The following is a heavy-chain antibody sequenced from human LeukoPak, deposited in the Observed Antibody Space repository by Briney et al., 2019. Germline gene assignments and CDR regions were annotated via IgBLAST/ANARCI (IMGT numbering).Heavy chain of an antibody. CDR3: ARDLGYCTNGVCHTRFDY. J-gene: IGHJ4*02. CDR2: IKEDGSER. D-gene: IGHD2-8*01. Sequence: GGSLRLSCEGSAFTFSGHWMNWVRQTPGKGLEWVASIKEDGSERQHVDSVKGRFSISRDNKGSLFLQLNSLRAEDTAVYYCARDLGYCTNGVCHTRFDYWGQGTLVAVSS. CDR1: AFTFSGHW. V-gene: IGHV3-7*03.